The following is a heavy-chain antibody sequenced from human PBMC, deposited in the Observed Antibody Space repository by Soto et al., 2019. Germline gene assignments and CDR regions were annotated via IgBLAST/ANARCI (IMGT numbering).Heavy chain of an antibody. CDR2: IWYDGSNK. J-gene: IGHJ4*02. D-gene: IGHD3-3*01. CDR1: GFTFSSYG. Sequence: GGSLRLSCAASGFTFSSYGMHWVRQAPGKGLEWVAVIWYDGSNKYYADSVKGRFTISRDNSKNTLYLQMNSLRAEDTAVYYCARGALYENPTYYFDYWGQGTLVTVSS. V-gene: IGHV3-33*01. CDR3: ARGALYENPTYYFDY.